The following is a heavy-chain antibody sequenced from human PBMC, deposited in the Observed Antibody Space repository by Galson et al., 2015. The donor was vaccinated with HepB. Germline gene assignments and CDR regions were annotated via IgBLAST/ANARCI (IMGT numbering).Heavy chain of an antibody. D-gene: IGHD3-10*01. CDR1: GYTFTSYA. CDR3: ARGENYYGSGSYGRS. CDR2: INAGNGNT. V-gene: IGHV1-3*01. J-gene: IGHJ5*02. Sequence: VKVSCKASGYTFTSYAMHWVRQAPGQRLEWMGWINAGNGNTKYSQKFQGRVTITRDTSASTAYMELSSLRSEDTAVYYCARGENYYGSGSYGRSWGQGTLVTVSS.